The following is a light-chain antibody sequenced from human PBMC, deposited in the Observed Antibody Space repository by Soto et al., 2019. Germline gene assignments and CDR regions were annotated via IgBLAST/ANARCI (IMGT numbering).Light chain of an antibody. CDR1: SSDVGIYNL. CDR2: EVS. Sequence: QSVLTQPASVSGSPGQSIAISCTGTSSDVGIYNLVSWYQQHPGKAPKLIIYEVSKRPSGVSDRFSGSKSGSTASLTIFVLQSEDEADYYCYSYAGDNTYYVFGTGTKVTVL. J-gene: IGLJ1*01. CDR3: YSYAGDNTYYV. V-gene: IGLV2-23*02.